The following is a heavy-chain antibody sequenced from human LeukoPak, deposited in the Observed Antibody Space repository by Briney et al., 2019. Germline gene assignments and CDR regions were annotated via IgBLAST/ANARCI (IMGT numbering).Heavy chain of an antibody. CDR3: ARAAIVATLTIHNYYYYGMDV. Sequence: ASVRVAFKAAGGTFSSYAISWVGQAPGQGLEWMGGIVPSFGSSNYAQKFQGRVTITADKSTSTAYMELSSLRSEDTAVYYCARAAIVATLTIHNYYYYGMDVWGKGTTVTVSS. D-gene: IGHD5-12*01. CDR1: GGTFSSYA. J-gene: IGHJ6*04. CDR2: IVPSFGSS. V-gene: IGHV1-69*06.